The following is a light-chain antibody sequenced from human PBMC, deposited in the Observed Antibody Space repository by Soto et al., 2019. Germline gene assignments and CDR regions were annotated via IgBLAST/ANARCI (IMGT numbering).Light chain of an antibody. CDR1: NIGDKS. Sequence: SYELTQPRSVSVAPGRTANITCGGINIGDKSVHWYQQRSGQAPVLIVYHDSDRPSGIPERFSGSNSGNTATLTITRAEAGDEADYSCQVWDILSNHVVFGGGTQLTVL. CDR3: QVWDILSNHVV. V-gene: IGLV3-21*02. J-gene: IGLJ2*01. CDR2: HDS.